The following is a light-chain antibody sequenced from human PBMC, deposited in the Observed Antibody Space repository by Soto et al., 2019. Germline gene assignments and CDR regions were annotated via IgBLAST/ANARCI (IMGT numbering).Light chain of an antibody. J-gene: IGKJ4*01. CDR3: QQYDDWLRLT. Sequence: EIVMTQSPATLSVSPRERATLSCRASQSVNIYLAWYQQKPGQAPRLLIFGASYRATGIPARFSGSGSGTEFNLTISSLQSEDFAVYFCQQYDDWLRLTFGGGTKVDIK. CDR1: QSVNIY. V-gene: IGKV3D-15*01. CDR2: GAS.